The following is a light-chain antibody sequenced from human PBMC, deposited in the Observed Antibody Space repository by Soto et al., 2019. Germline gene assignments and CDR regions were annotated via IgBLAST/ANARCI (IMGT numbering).Light chain of an antibody. CDR2: DVS. J-gene: IGLJ1*01. Sequence: QSALTQPRSVSGSPGQSVTISCTGTSSDVGGYNYVSWYQQHPGKAPKLMIYDVSKRPSGVPDRFPGSKSGNTASLTISGLQAEDEADYYCCSYAGSRYVFGTGTKLTVL. CDR1: SSDVGGYNY. V-gene: IGLV2-11*01. CDR3: CSYAGSRYV.